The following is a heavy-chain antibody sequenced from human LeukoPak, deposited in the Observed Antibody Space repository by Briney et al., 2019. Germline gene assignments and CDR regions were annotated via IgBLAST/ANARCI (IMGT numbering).Heavy chain of an antibody. V-gene: IGHV1-69*13. Sequence: SVKVSCKASGGTFSSYAISWVRQAPGQGLEWMGGIIPIFGTANYAQKFQGRVTITADESTSTAYMELSSLRSEDTAVYYCARAFYYYDSSGYYDAFDIWGQGTMVTVSS. CDR3: ARAFYYYDSSGYYDAFDI. D-gene: IGHD3-22*01. CDR1: GGTFSSYA. J-gene: IGHJ3*02. CDR2: IIPIFGTA.